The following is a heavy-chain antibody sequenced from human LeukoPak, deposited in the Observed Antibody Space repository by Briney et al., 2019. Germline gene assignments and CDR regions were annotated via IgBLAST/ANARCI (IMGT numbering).Heavy chain of an antibody. CDR2: LSGSGGDT. Sequence: GGSLRLSCEVSAGFTFSAYSMNWVRQAPGKGLEWVSSLSGSGGDTYNADSVKGRFTISRDNSKDTLYLQLNSLRAEDTAVYYCTKTRHDISILDSWGQGTLVTVSS. V-gene: IGHV3-23*01. CDR3: TKTRHDISILDS. D-gene: IGHD3-3*02. J-gene: IGHJ4*02. CDR1: AGFTFSAYS.